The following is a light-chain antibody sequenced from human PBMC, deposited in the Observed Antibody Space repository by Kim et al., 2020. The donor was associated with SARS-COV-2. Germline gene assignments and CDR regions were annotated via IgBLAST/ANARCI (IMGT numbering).Light chain of an antibody. V-gene: IGLV7-43*01. CDR2: GTN. CDR3: FLHLGGASHV. Sequence: QAVVTQEPSLTVSPGGTVTLTCASSTGAVTSGHYPNWFQQKPGQAPRALIHGTNNKYSWTPARFTGSLLGGKAALTLSAVQPEDEADYYCFLHLGGASHVFGTGTKVTVL. CDR1: TGAVTSGHY. J-gene: IGLJ1*01.